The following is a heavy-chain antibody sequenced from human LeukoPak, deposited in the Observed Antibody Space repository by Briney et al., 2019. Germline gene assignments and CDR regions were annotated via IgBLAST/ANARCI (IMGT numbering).Heavy chain of an antibody. CDR2: ISYDGSNK. Sequence: GRSLRLSCAASGFTFSSYAMHWVRQAPGKGLEWVAVISYDGSNKYYADSVKGRFTISRDNSKNTLYLQMNSLRAEDTAVYYCARDLKDCSSTSCPWAAMISGWSLSPLGYWGQGTLVTVSS. V-gene: IGHV3-30-3*01. CDR1: GFTFSSYA. D-gene: IGHD2-2*01. J-gene: IGHJ4*02. CDR3: ARDLKDCSSTSCPWAAMISGWSLSPLGY.